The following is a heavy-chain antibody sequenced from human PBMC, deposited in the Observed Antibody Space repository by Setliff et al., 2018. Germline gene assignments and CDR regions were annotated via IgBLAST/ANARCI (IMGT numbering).Heavy chain of an antibody. CDR2: LHTSGST. CDR1: GGSLNSGSYY. V-gene: IGHV4-61*02. CDR3: ARDNTILGATDH. D-gene: IGHD1-26*01. Sequence: SETLSLTCAVSGGSLNSGSYYWSWIRQSTERGLEWLGRLHTSGSTTYNPALKSRVPISVDTSTNQFSLRLTSLTAADTAVYFCARDNTILGATDHWGQGTLVTVSS. J-gene: IGHJ5*02.